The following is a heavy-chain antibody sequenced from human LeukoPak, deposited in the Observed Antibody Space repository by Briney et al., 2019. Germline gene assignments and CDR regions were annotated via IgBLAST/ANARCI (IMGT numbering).Heavy chain of an antibody. D-gene: IGHD3-16*01. CDR3: ARGLGQAITFGGVHNLDY. CDR2: INHSGST. Sequence: SETLSLTCAVYGGSFSGYYWSWIRQPPGKGLEWIGEINHSGSTNYNPSLKSRVTISVDTSKNQFSLKLSSVTAADTAVYYCARGLGQAITFGGVHNLDYWGQGTLVTVSS. J-gene: IGHJ4*02. V-gene: IGHV4-34*01. CDR1: GGSFSGYY.